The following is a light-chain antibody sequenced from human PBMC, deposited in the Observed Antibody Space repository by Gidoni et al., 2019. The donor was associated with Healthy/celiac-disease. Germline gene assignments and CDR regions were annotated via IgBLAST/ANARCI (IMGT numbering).Light chain of an antibody. CDR2: DVS. V-gene: IGLV2-14*03. Sequence: QSALTQPASVSGSPGQSITISCTGTSSDVGGYNYVSWYQQHPGKAPKLVVYDVSNRPSGVSNRFSGSTSGNTVSLTISGLQAEDEADYYCSSYTSSSPWVFGGGTKLTVL. CDR3: SSYTSSSPWV. J-gene: IGLJ3*02. CDR1: SSDVGGYNY.